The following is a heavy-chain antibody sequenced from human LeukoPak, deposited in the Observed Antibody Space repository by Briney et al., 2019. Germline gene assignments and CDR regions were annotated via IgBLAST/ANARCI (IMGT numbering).Heavy chain of an antibody. D-gene: IGHD2-15*01. CDR1: GGSISSSSYF. J-gene: IGHJ4*02. CDR2: IYYRGSA. Sequence: SETLSLTCTVSGGSISSSSYFWGWIRQPPGKGLEWIGSIYYRGSAYYNPSLKSRVTISVDTSKNQFSLKLSSVTAADTAVYYCARELMDCSGGTCYSSFFDYWGQGTLVTVSS. V-gene: IGHV4-39*07. CDR3: ARELMDCSGGTCYSSFFDY.